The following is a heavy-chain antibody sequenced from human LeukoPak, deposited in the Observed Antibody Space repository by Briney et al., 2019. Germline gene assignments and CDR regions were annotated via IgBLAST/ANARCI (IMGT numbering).Heavy chain of an antibody. CDR2: IKSKTDGGTT. CDR1: GFTLSNYA. Sequence: PGWSLTLSCAASGFTLSNYAMSWVRQAPGTGLEWVGRIKSKTDGGTTDYAAPVKGRFTISRDDSKNTLYLQMNSLRTEDTGVYYCTTEGISSAWYGALAYWGQGSLVTVSS. J-gene: IGHJ4*02. V-gene: IGHV3-15*01. D-gene: IGHD6-19*01. CDR3: TTEGISSAWYGALAY.